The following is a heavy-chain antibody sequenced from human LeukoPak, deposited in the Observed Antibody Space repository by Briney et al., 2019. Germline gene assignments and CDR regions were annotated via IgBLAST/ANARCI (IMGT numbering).Heavy chain of an antibody. D-gene: IGHD3-22*01. CDR3: ARGGRPGDTSGSLDC. J-gene: IGHJ4*02. V-gene: IGHV4-59*08. CDR2: IYSSGST. Sequence: PSETLSLTCTVSGGSISSYYWSWIRQPPGKGLEWIGYIYSSGSTIYNPSVKSRVTMSVDTSKNQFSLKVNSVTAADMAVYYCARGGRPGDTSGSLDCWGQGTLVTVSS. CDR1: GGSISSYY.